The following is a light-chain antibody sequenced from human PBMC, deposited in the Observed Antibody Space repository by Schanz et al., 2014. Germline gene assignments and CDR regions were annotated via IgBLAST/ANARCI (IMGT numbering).Light chain of an antibody. J-gene: IGLJ3*02. CDR2: DVS. CDR1: SSDVGSYNL. V-gene: IGLV2-14*02. Sequence: QSALTQPRSVSGSPGQSVTISCTGTSSDVGSYNLVSWYQQHPGKAPKLIIYDVSKWPSGVSNRFSGSKSGNTASLTISGLQAEDEADYYCSSYTRSSTQVFGGGTKLTVL. CDR3: SSYTRSSTQV.